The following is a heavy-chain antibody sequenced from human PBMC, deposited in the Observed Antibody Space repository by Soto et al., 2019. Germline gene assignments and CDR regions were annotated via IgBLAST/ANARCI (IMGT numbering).Heavy chain of an antibody. CDR2: IYYSGST. CDR3: ARERYCSGGSCYDNWFDP. V-gene: IGHV4-59*01. J-gene: IGHJ5*02. CDR1: GGSISSFY. Sequence: QVQLQESGPGLVKPSETLSLTCTVSGGSISSFYWSWIRQPPGKGLEYIGSIYYSGSTNYNPSLKSRATIAKDTSRNQLSLKLSSATDADTAVNDCARERYCSGGSCYDNWFDPWGQGTLVTVSS. D-gene: IGHD2-15*01.